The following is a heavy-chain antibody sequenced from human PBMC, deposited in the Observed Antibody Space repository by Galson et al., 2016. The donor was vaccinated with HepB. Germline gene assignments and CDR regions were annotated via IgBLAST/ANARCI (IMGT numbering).Heavy chain of an antibody. CDR2: IKEDGSAE. J-gene: IGHJ4*02. Sequence: SLRLSCAASGFTFSHYWMNWVRQAPGQGLEWVARIKEDGSAEKYADSVKGRFTISRDNAKNVLYLQMYSLGVEDTAVYYCARVLDYALDNWGQGTLVTVSP. CDR1: GFTFSHYW. CDR3: ARVLDYALDN. V-gene: IGHV3-7*01. D-gene: IGHD4/OR15-4a*01.